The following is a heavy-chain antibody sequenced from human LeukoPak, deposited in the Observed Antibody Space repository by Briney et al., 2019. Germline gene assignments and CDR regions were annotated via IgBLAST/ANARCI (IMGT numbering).Heavy chain of an antibody. CDR1: GGSISSGDYY. J-gene: IGHJ4*02. D-gene: IGHD3-3*01. Sequence: SSETLSLTCTVSGGSISSGDYYWSWIRQPPGKGLEWIGYIYYSGSTYYNPSLKSRVTISVDTSKNQFSLKLSSVTAADTAVYYCASYDFWSGYYIGYFDYWGQGTLVTVSS. V-gene: IGHV4-30-4*08. CDR3: ASYDFWSGYYIGYFDY. CDR2: IYYSGST.